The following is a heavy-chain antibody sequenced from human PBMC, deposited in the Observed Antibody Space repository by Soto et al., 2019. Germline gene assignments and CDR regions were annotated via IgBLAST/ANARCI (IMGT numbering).Heavy chain of an antibody. D-gene: IGHD2-15*01. J-gene: IGHJ4*02. CDR1: GYTFTRYN. CDR3: ARDLGGWPDY. Sequence: PSVKVSCKASGYTFTRYNMHWVRQAPGQRLEWMGWINAGNGNTKYSQKFQGRVTITRDTSASTAYMELSSLRSEDTAVYYCARDLGGWPDYWGQGTLVTVSS. CDR2: INAGNGNT. V-gene: IGHV1-3*01.